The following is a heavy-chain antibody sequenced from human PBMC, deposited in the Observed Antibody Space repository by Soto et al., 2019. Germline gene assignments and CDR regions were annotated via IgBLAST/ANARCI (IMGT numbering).Heavy chain of an antibody. J-gene: IGHJ4*02. Sequence: GGSLRLSCAASGFTFSSYWMHWVRQAPGKGLEWVAAIRGNGSNKYYADSVKGRFTISRDNSKNTLYLQMNSLRAEDTAVYYCAKTAINYYRSFDYWGQGTLVTVSS. V-gene: IGHV3-23*01. CDR1: GFTFSSYW. CDR3: AKTAINYYRSFDY. D-gene: IGHD3-10*01. CDR2: IRGNGSNK.